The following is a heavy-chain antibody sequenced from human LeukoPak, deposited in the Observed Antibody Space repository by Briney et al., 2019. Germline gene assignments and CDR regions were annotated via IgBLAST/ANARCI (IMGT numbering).Heavy chain of an antibody. Sequence: GGSLRLSCAASGFTFSSYSMNWVRQAPGKGLEWVSSISSSSSYIYYAAPVKGRFTIHRDNTKNSLYLQMNSLRAEDTAVYYGARDEGIAARPVDYWGQGTLVTVSS. J-gene: IGHJ4*02. CDR2: ISSSSSYI. V-gene: IGHV3-21*01. CDR3: ARDEGIAARPVDY. CDR1: GFTFSSYS. D-gene: IGHD6-6*01.